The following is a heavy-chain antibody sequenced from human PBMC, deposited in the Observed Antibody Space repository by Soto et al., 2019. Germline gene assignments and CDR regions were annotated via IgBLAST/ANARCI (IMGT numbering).Heavy chain of an antibody. CDR3: AKWNSPLNAYDV. Sequence: SETLSLTCTVSGGSISSSTYYWGWIRQPPGKGLEWIGNIHYSGNNNYNPSLKSRVTMSVDTSRNQFSLKLSSVTAADTAVYYCAKWNSPLNAYDVWGQGTMVTVSS. J-gene: IGHJ3*01. CDR2: IHYSGNN. D-gene: IGHD1-1*01. V-gene: IGHV4-39*07. CDR1: GGSISSSTYY.